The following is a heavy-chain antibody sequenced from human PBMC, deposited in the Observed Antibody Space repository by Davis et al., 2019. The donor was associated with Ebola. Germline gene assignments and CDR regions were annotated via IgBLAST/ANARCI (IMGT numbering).Heavy chain of an antibody. Sequence: GESPKIPRKGSGYSFTTYWIGRVRQMPGKGLEWMGIIYPGDSDTRYSPSFQGQVTISADKSISTAYLQWSSLKASDTAMYYCARHVPDYDYGRDVWGQGTTVTVSS. V-gene: IGHV5-51*01. CDR1: GYSFTTYW. CDR2: IYPGDSDT. CDR3: ARHVPDYDYGRDV. J-gene: IGHJ6*02.